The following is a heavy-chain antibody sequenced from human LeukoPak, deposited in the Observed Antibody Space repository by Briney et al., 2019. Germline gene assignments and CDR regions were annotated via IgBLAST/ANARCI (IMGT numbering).Heavy chain of an antibody. CDR1: GYTFTSYD. Sequence: ASVKVSCKASGYTFTSYDINWVRQATGQGLEWMGWMNPNSGNTGYAQKFQGRVTMTRNTSISTAYMELSSLRSEDTAVYYCARGIARWLQSEFDYWGQGTLVTVSS. CDR3: ARGIARWLQSEFDY. CDR2: MNPNSGNT. D-gene: IGHD5-24*01. J-gene: IGHJ4*02. V-gene: IGHV1-8*01.